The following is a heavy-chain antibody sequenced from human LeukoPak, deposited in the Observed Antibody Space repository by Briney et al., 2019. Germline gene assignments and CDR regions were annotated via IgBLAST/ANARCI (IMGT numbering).Heavy chain of an antibody. CDR3: ARAILNIADYVMDV. D-gene: IGHD6-13*01. J-gene: IGHJ6*04. Sequence: GGSLRLSCAASGFTFSSYAMHWVRQAPGKGLEWVAVISYDGSNKYYADSVKGRFTISRDNSKNTLYLQMNSLRAEDTAVCYCARAILNIADYVMDVWGKGTTVTVSS. CDR1: GFTFSSYA. CDR2: ISYDGSNK. V-gene: IGHV3-30-3*01.